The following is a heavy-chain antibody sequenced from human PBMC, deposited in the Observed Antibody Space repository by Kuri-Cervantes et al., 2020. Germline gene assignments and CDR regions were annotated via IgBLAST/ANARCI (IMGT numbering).Heavy chain of an antibody. D-gene: IGHD6-19*01. J-gene: IGHJ4*02. CDR1: GFTFSSYG. CDR3: AKDRQWRIDY. CDR2: ISYDGSNK. V-gene: IGHV3-30*18. Sequence: GESLKISCAASGFTFSSYGMHWVRQAPGKGLEWVAVISYDGSNKYYADSVKGRFTITRDNSKNTLYLQMNSLRAEDKAVYFCAKDRQWRIDYWGQGTLVTVSS.